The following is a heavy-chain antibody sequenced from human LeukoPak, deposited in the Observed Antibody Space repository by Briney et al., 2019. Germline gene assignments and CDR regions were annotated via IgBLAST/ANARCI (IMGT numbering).Heavy chain of an antibody. Sequence: PGGSLRLSCAASGFTFTSFGFYWVRQAPGKGLEWVALIWYDGSKTYYADSVKGRFTISRDNSKNTLYLQMSSLRAEDTAVYYCARRGLGEAFDYWGQGTLVTVSS. CDR1: GFTFTSFG. J-gene: IGHJ4*02. CDR2: IWYDGSKT. V-gene: IGHV3-33*01. D-gene: IGHD1-26*01. CDR3: ARRGLGEAFDY.